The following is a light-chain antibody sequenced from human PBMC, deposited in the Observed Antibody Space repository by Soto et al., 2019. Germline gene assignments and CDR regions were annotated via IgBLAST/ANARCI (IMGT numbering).Light chain of an antibody. J-gene: IGLJ1*01. Sequence: SALTQPPSASGSPGQSVTISCTGTGSDVGGYNYVSWYQQHPGKAPKLMIYEVSKRPSGVPDRFSGSKSGNTASLTVSGLQAEDEADYYCSSYAGSNNSYVFGTGTKLTVL. CDR3: SSYAGSNNSYV. CDR2: EVS. CDR1: GSDVGGYNY. V-gene: IGLV2-8*01.